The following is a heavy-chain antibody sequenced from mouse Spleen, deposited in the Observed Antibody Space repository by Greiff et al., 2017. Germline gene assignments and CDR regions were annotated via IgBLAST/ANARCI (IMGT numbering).Heavy chain of an antibody. CDR2: ILPGSGST. D-gene: IGHD1-1*01. Sequence: LVESGAELMKPGASVKISCKATGYTFSSYWIAWVKQRPGHGLEWIGEILPGSGSTNYNEKFKGKATFTADTSSNTAYMQLSSLTSEDSAVYYCARERDYYGSKDAMDYWGQGTSVTVSS. V-gene: IGHV1-9*01. CDR3: ARERDYYGSKDAMDY. J-gene: IGHJ4*01. CDR1: GYTFSSYW.